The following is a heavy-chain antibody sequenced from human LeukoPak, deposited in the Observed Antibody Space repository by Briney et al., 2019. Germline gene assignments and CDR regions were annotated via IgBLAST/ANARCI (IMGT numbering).Heavy chain of an antibody. D-gene: IGHD3-3*01. Sequence: PGGSLRLSCAASGFTFSDYYVSWIRQAPGKGLEWVSYISSSGSTIYYADSVKGRFTISRDNAKNSLYLQMNSLRAEDTAVYYCARGLLEWWQYYYYGMDVWGQGTTVTVSS. V-gene: IGHV3-11*01. J-gene: IGHJ6*02. CDR3: ARGLLEWWQYYYYGMDV. CDR2: ISSSGSTI. CDR1: GFTFSDYY.